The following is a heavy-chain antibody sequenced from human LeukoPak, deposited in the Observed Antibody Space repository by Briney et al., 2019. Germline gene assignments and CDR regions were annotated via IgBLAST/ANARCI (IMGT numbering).Heavy chain of an antibody. J-gene: IGHJ4*02. V-gene: IGHV4-4*07. CDR2: IYTSGST. CDR3: ARDPSDYGGNGYFDY. Sequence: SETLSLTCTVCGGSISSYYWSWIRQPAGKGLEWIGRIYTSGSTNYNPSLKSRVTMSVDTSKNQFSLKLSSVTAADTAVYYCARDPSDYGGNGYFDYWGQGTLVTVSS. D-gene: IGHD4-23*01. CDR1: GGSISSYY.